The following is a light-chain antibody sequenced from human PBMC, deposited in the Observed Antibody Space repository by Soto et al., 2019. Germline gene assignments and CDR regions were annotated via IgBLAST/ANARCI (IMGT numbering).Light chain of an antibody. V-gene: IGKV3-20*01. CDR2: GAS. Sequence: EIVLTQSPGTLSLSPGERATLSCRASQSVSSYLAWYQQKPGQTPRLLIYGASNRATGIPDRFGGSGSGTELTLTISRLEPEDFAVYYCQQYGNSPYTFGQGTKLEIK. CDR3: QQYGNSPYT. CDR1: QSVSSY. J-gene: IGKJ2*01.